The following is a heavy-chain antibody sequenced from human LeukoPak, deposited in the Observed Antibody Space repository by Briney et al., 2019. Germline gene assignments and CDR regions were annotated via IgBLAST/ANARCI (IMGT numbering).Heavy chain of an antibody. CDR2: INSNGGST. CDR3: VRVDWLLYVLDY. CDR1: EFTFSSYA. J-gene: IGHJ4*02. V-gene: IGHV3-64D*06. D-gene: IGHD3/OR15-3a*01. Sequence: GGSLRLSCSASEFTFSSYAMHWVRQAPGRGLEYVSAINSNGGSTYYADSVKGRFTISRDNSKNTLYLQMSSLRPEDTAVYYCVRVDWLLYVLDYWGQGTLVTVSS.